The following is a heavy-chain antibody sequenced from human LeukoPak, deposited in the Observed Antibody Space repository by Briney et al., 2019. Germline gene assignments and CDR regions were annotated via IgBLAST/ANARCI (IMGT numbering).Heavy chain of an antibody. J-gene: IGHJ3*02. V-gene: IGHV4-38-2*02. CDR3: ATVFPPVLDI. CDR2: IFHSGTT. CDR1: GYFISSDYY. D-gene: IGHD3-9*01. Sequence: SETLSLTCIVSGYFISSDYYWGWVRQPPGRGLQWIGTIFHSGTTYYNPSLSSRVTISVDTSKNQFSLKLMSVTAADTAVYYCATVFPPVLDIWGQGTMVTVSS.